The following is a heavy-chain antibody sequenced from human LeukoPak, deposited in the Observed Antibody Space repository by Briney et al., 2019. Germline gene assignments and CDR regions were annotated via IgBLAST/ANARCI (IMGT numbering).Heavy chain of an antibody. J-gene: IGHJ3*02. D-gene: IGHD3-10*01. CDR3: AKDGGSGSLNAFDI. V-gene: IGHV3-30*18. Sequence: GRSLRLSCAASGFTFSSYGMHWVRQAPGKGLEWVAVISYDGSNKYYADSVKGRFTISRDNSKNTLYLQMNSLRAEDTAVYYCAKDGGSGSLNAFDIWGQGTMVTVSS. CDR1: GFTFSSYG. CDR2: ISYDGSNK.